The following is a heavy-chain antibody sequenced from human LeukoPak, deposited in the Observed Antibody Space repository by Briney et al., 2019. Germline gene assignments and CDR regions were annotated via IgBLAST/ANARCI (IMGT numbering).Heavy chain of an antibody. CDR3: ARAAGDRILTGYGSFDH. CDR1: GGTFSSSG. D-gene: IGHD3-9*01. Sequence: ASVKVSRKVSGGTFSSSGISWVRQAPGQGLEWMGGIIPMFGTPNYAQKLQGRVTITTDESTSTVYMELTSLGSEDTAEYFCARAAGDRILTGYGSFDHWGQGTLVTVSS. CDR2: IIPMFGTP. J-gene: IGHJ4*02. V-gene: IGHV1-69*05.